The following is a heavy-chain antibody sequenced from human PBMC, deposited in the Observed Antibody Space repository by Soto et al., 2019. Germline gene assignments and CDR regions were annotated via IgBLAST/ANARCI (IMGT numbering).Heavy chain of an antibody. CDR2: INHSGIT. Sequence: PSETLSLTCTVSGGSFSGYFWTWIRQPPGKGLEWLAEINHSGITNYNPYVESRVSMSVDTSKNQFSRKLSSVTGADTAVYYCATGVGSSSWFGWFDPWGQGTLVTVPQ. CDR1: GGSFSGYF. V-gene: IGHV4-34*09. J-gene: IGHJ5*02. D-gene: IGHD6-13*01. CDR3: ATGVGSSSWFGWFDP.